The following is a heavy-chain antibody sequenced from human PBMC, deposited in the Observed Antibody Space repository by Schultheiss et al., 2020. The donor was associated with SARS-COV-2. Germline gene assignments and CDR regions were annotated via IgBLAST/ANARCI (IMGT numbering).Heavy chain of an antibody. CDR3: ARVKWGSLTYYDFWSGNPIPYYGMDV. CDR2: IYHSGST. V-gene: IGHV4-38-2*01. J-gene: IGHJ6*02. Sequence: SQTLSLTCAVSGYSISSGYYWGWIRQPPGKGLEWIGSIYHSGSTYYNPSLKSRVTISVDTSKNQFSLKLSSVTAADTAVYYCARVKWGSLTYYDFWSGNPIPYYGMDVWGQGTTVTVSS. CDR1: GYSISSGYY. D-gene: IGHD3-3*01.